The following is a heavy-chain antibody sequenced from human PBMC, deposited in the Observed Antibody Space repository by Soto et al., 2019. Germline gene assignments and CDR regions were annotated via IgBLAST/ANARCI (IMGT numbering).Heavy chain of an antibody. Sequence: QVQLQESGPGLVKPSQTLSLTCTVSGGSISSGDYYWSWIRQPPGKGLEWIGYIYYSGSTYYNPSLKSRVXXSXDXCKNQFSLKLSSVTAADTAVYYCARGYQLLAGSIDYWGQGTLVTVSS. V-gene: IGHV4-30-4*01. J-gene: IGHJ4*02. CDR2: IYYSGST. CDR1: GGSISSGDYY. D-gene: IGHD2-2*01. CDR3: ARGYQLLAGSIDY.